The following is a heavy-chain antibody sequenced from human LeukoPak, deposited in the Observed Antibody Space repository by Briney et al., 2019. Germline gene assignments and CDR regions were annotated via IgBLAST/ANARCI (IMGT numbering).Heavy chain of an antibody. Sequence: PEASVKVSCKVSGYTLTELSMHWVRQAPGKGLEWMGGFDPEDGETIYAQKFQGRVTMTEDTSTDTAHMELSSLRSEDTAVYYCATISEVATPPYYYYYGMDVWGQGTTVTVSS. CDR2: FDPEDGET. CDR1: GYTLTELS. V-gene: IGHV1-24*01. J-gene: IGHJ6*02. CDR3: ATISEVATPPYYYYYGMDV. D-gene: IGHD5-12*01.